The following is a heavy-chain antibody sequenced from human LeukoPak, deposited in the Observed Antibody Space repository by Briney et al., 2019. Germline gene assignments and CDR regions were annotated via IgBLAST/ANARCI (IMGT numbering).Heavy chain of an antibody. J-gene: IGHJ6*02. Sequence: KTGGSLTLSCAGSGFSLTEYYMTWIRPTPGKGLEWLSHISSSGTIIYYADSAKGRFTISRDNAKNSLFLQMNSLRAEDTAVYFCAREGQLLLDGYYAMDVWGQGTTVTVTS. CDR2: ISSSGTII. D-gene: IGHD2-2*01. V-gene: IGHV3-11*01. CDR3: AREGQLLLDGYYAMDV. CDR1: GFSLTEYY.